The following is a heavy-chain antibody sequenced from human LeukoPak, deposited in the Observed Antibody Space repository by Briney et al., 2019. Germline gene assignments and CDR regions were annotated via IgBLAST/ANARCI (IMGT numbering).Heavy chain of an antibody. CDR2: ISGSGGST. CDR3: AKSGYSSGWSWFDP. CDR1: GFTFSSYA. J-gene: IGHJ5*02. V-gene: IGHV3-23*01. Sequence: GGSLRLSCAACGFTFSSYAMSWVRQAPGKGLEWVSAISGSGGSTYYADSVKGRFTISRDNSKNTLYLQINSLRAEDTAVYYCAKSGYSSGWSWFDPWGQGTLVTVSS. D-gene: IGHD6-19*01.